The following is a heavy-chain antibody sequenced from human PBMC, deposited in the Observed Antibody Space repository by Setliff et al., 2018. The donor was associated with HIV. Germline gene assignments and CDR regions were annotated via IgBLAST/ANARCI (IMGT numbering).Heavy chain of an antibody. V-gene: IGHV1-8*01. Sequence: SVKVSCKASGYTFPSYDINWVRQATGQGLEWMGWMNPNSGNTGYAQKFQGRLTMTRNTSISTVNMELSSLRSEDTAVYFCARVGRLHYLTPFYYYGMDVWGQGTTVTVSS. D-gene: IGHD4-4*01. CDR1: GYTFPSYD. CDR3: ARVGRLHYLTPFYYYGMDV. CDR2: MNPNSGNT. J-gene: IGHJ6*02.